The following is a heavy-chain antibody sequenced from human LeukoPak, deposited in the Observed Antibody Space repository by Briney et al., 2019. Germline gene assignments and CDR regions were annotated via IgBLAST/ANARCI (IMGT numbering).Heavy chain of an antibody. Sequence: SETMSLTSTVDGGSISSNYWSWNRHPARNGLEWIGRIYTSGSPTYNPSLKSRFTMSVATPKTQFSLNLSSLTPANTAVNYWARPLIHDGAFYIWVQGRMVSVCS. CDR2: IYTSGSP. V-gene: IGHV4-4*07. J-gene: IGHJ3*02. D-gene: IGHD1-1*01. CDR1: GGSISSNY. CDR3: ARPLIHDGAFYI.